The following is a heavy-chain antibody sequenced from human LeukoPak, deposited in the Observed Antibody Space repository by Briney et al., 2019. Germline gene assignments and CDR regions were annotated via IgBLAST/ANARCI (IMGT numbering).Heavy chain of an antibody. CDR2: INPNSGGT. Sequence: ASVKVSCKASGYTFTGYYMHWVRQAPGQGLEWMGWINPNSGGTNYAQKFQGRVTMTRDTSISTAYMELSRLRSDDTAVYYCARDRDYYDSSGYYYVWGQGTLVTVSS. D-gene: IGHD3-22*01. CDR1: GYTFTGYY. CDR3: ARDRDYYDSSGYYYV. V-gene: IGHV1-2*02. J-gene: IGHJ4*02.